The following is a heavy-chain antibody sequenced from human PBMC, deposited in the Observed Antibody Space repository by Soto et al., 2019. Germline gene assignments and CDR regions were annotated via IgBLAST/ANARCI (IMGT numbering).Heavy chain of an antibody. CDR3: ARFGGIAARFFTLSNGYFDY. J-gene: IGHJ4*02. Sequence: SETLSLTCTVSGGSISSSSYYWGWIRQPPGKGLEWIGSIYYSGSTYYNPSLKSRVTISVDTSKNQFSLKLSSVTAADTAVYYCARFGGIAARFFTLSNGYFDYWGQGTLVNSPQ. D-gene: IGHD6-6*01. CDR2: IYYSGST. CDR1: GGSISSSSYY. V-gene: IGHV4-39*01.